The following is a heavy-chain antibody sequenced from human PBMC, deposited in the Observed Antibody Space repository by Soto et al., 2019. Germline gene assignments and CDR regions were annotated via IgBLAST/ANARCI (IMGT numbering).Heavy chain of an antibody. J-gene: IGHJ6*02. Sequence: PSETLSLTCSVSGYSVSSSDYYWAWIRQPPGKGPEWIGSIFYSGLTYYNPSLKSRVTLSVDTSKNHFSVRLNSVTAADTAVYYCAPLTVSLSGPYGIHVWGQGTTVTVSS. CDR1: GYSVSSSDYY. D-gene: IGHD2-15*01. CDR2: IFYSGLT. CDR3: APLTVSLSGPYGIHV. V-gene: IGHV4-39*01.